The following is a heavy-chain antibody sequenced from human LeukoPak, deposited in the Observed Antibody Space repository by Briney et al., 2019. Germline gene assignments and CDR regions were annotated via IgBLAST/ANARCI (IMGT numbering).Heavy chain of an antibody. CDR2: IYYSGST. V-gene: IGHV4-59*01. D-gene: IGHD2-8*02. CDR1: GGSISSYN. CDR3: ATTLLVSPYYFDC. J-gene: IGHJ4*02. Sequence: SETLSLTCTVSGGSISSYNRSWIRQPPGKGLEWIGSIYYSGSTKYNPSSKSRVTISIDTSKNQFSLKLGSETAAGTAVYYCATTLLVSPYYFDCGSQGTLVSVSS.